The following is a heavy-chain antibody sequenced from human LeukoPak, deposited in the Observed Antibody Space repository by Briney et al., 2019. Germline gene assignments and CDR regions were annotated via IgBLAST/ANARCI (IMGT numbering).Heavy chain of an antibody. J-gene: IGHJ4*02. Sequence: GGSLRLSCTASGFTFSTSWMHWVRQAPGKGLVWVSRINSDGSTTTYADSVKGRFAISRDNAKNTVYLQMNSLRAEDTAVYYCARAMISGSDYWGQGTLVTVSS. CDR2: INSDGSTT. V-gene: IGHV3-74*01. CDR1: GFTFSTSW. D-gene: IGHD3-22*01. CDR3: ARAMISGSDY.